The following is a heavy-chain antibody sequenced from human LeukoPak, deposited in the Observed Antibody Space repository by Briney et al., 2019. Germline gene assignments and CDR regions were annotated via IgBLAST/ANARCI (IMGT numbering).Heavy chain of an antibody. D-gene: IGHD6-19*01. CDR1: GDSVSNDNAV. CDR3: ARYGGGWSFEY. CDR2: TYYRSKRYY. J-gene: IGHJ4*02. Sequence: SHTLSLTCTISGDSVSNDNAVWHWVRQSPSRGLEWLGKTYYRSKRYYDYPVSVKSRINFNVDTSKNQFSANLNPVSPEDTGVYYCARYGGGWSFEYWGQGTLVTVSS. V-gene: IGHV6-1*01.